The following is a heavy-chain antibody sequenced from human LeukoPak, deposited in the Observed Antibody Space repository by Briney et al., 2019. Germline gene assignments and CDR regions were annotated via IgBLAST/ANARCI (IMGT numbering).Heavy chain of an antibody. CDR3: ARESVTGDPYYYMDV. CDR1: GFTFSSYS. V-gene: IGHV3-48*04. J-gene: IGHJ6*03. CDR2: ISSSSSTI. Sequence: GGSLRLSCAASGFTFSSYSMNWVRQAPGKGLEWVSYISSSSSTIYYADSVKGRFTISRDNAKNSLYLQMNSLRAEDTAVYYCARESVTGDPYYYMDVWGKGTTVTVSS. D-gene: IGHD7-27*01.